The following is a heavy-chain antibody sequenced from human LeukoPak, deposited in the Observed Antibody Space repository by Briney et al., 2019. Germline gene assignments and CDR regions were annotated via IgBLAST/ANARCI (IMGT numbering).Heavy chain of an antibody. D-gene: IGHD6-13*01. CDR3: AADSSSWYPVDFDY. Sequence: GRSLRLSCAASGFTFDDYGMPWVRHAPGKGLEWVSGISWNSGSIDYADSVKGRFTISRDNAKNSLYLQMNSLRAEDTALYYCAADSSSWYPVDFDYWGQGTLVTVSS. CDR1: GFTFDDYG. CDR2: ISWNSGSI. V-gene: IGHV3-9*01. J-gene: IGHJ4*02.